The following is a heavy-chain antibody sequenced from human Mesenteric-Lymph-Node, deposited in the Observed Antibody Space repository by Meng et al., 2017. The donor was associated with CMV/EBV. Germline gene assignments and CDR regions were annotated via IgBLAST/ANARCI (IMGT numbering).Heavy chain of an antibody. Sequence: GSLRLSCTVSGGSISGYEYYWGWLRQPPGRGLEWIGSFYYSGSTYYNPSLKSRVTISVDTSKNQFSLKLMSVTTADTAVYYCVRNGGSSPGFDYWGQGTLVTVSS. J-gene: IGHJ4*02. CDR1: GGSISGYEYY. V-gene: IGHV4-39*07. CDR2: FYYSGST. D-gene: IGHD1-26*01. CDR3: VRNGGSSPGFDY.